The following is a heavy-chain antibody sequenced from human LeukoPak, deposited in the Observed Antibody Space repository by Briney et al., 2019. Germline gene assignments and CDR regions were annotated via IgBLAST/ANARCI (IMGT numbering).Heavy chain of an antibody. Sequence: GESLKISCKGSGYSINNYWIGWVRQMPGKGLEWMGIIYPADSDIRYSPSFQGQVTISADKSVTTAYLQWSSLKASDTAIYYCARSYSSNWYWFDPWGQGTLVTVSS. CDR1: GYSINNYW. D-gene: IGHD6-13*01. J-gene: IGHJ5*02. CDR3: ARSYSSNWYWFDP. V-gene: IGHV5-51*01. CDR2: IYPADSDI.